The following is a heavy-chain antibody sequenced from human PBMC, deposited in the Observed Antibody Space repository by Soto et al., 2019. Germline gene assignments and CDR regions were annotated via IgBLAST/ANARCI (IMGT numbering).Heavy chain of an antibody. J-gene: IGHJ5*02. CDR1: GGSISSGGYY. CDR3: ARLRTGSYYYDSSGYQVARFGFDP. V-gene: IGHV4-31*03. D-gene: IGHD3-22*01. CDR2: IYYSGST. Sequence: SETLSLTCTVSGGSISSGGYYWSWIRQHPGKGLEWIGYIYYSGSTYYNQSLKSRVTISVDTSKNQFSLKLSSVTAADTAVYYCARLRTGSYYYDSSGYQVARFGFDPWGQGTLVTVSS.